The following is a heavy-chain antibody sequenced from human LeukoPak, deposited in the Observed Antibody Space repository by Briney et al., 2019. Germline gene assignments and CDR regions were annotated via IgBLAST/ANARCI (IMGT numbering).Heavy chain of an antibody. CDR2: INQDGSQR. CDR1: GFTFTTYY. J-gene: IGHJ4*02. Sequence: GGSLRLSCAASGFTFTTYYTTWVRQAPGKGLEWVANINQDGSQRIYVDSVKGRFTLSRDNAKNSLYLQMNSLRAEDTAVYYCARENWANDYWGQGTLVTVSS. D-gene: IGHD7-27*01. V-gene: IGHV3-7*01. CDR3: ARENWANDY.